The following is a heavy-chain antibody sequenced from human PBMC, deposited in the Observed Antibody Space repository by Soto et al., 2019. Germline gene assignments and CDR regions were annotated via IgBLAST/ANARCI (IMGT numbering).Heavy chain of an antibody. V-gene: IGHV4-59*01. CDR1: GGSIISDY. Sequence: SETLSLTCTVSGGSIISDYWSWIRQPPGKGLEWIGYISYSGSTNYNPSLKSLVTISVDTSKNQFSLKLFSVTAADTPVYYCARVLSGSSLFDYWGQGTLVTVSS. D-gene: IGHD1-26*01. J-gene: IGHJ4*02. CDR2: ISYSGST. CDR3: ARVLSGSSLFDY.